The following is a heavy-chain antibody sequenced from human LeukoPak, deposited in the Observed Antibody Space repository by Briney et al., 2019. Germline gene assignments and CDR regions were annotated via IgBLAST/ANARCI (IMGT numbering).Heavy chain of an antibody. CDR2: IYYDGNT. CDR3: ARAETLAAIYFDF. Sequence: SETPSLTCTVSGGSIGSYYWSWIRQTPGKGLEWIGYIYYDGNTNYNPSLKSRVSISLDSPKNQFFLRLTSVTAADTAMYYCARAETLAAIYFDFWGQGRLVTVSS. J-gene: IGHJ4*02. CDR1: GGSIGSYY. D-gene: IGHD6-25*01. V-gene: IGHV4-59*01.